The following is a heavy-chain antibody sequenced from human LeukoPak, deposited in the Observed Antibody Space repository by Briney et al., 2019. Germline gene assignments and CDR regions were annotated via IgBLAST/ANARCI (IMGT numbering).Heavy chain of an antibody. V-gene: IGHV1-2*02. J-gene: IGHJ6*03. D-gene: IGHD6-6*01. CDR1: GYTFTGYY. Sequence: ASVKVSCKASGYTFTGYYIHWVRQAPGQGLEWMGWINPSSGGAKYAQNFQGRVIMTTDTSVSTAYMELSSLRSDDTAVYYCARSSSPTYYHFYYYMDVWGKGSTVTVSS. CDR2: INPSSGGA. CDR3: ARSSSPTYYHFYYYMDV.